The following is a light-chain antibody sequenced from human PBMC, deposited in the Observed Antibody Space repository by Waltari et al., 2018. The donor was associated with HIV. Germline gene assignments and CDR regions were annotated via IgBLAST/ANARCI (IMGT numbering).Light chain of an antibody. CDR1: SLRSYY. Sequence: ITCQGDSLRSYYASWYQQKPGQAPVLVIYGKNNRPSGIPDRFSGSSSGNTASLTITGAQAEDEADYYCNSRDSSGNHLVFGGGTKLTVL. V-gene: IGLV3-19*01. CDR3: NSRDSSGNHLV. J-gene: IGLJ2*01. CDR2: GKN.